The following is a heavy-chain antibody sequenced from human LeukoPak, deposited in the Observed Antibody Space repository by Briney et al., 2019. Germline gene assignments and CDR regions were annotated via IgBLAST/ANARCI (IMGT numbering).Heavy chain of an antibody. CDR3: ARQQWLVEYYFDY. J-gene: IGHJ4*02. CDR2: IYYSGST. V-gene: IGHV4-59*01. D-gene: IGHD6-19*01. Sequence: PSETLSLTCTVSGGSISSYYWGWIRHPPEKGLEWIGYIYYSGSTNYNPSLKSRVTISVDTSKNQFPLKLSSVTAADTAVYYCARQQWLVEYYFDYWGQGTLVTVSS. CDR1: GGSISSYY.